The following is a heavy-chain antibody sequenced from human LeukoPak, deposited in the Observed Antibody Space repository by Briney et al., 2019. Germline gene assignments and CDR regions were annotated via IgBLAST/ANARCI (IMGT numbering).Heavy chain of an antibody. Sequence: PGGSLRLSCAASGFTFSSYAMHWVRQAPGKGLEWVAVISYDGSNKYYADSVKGRFTISRDNSKNTLYLQMNSLRAEDTAVYYCARSYCCAYCGGDCSRNWFDPWGQGTLVTVSS. D-gene: IGHD2-21*02. CDR2: ISYDGSNK. V-gene: IGHV3-30-3*01. CDR3: ARSYCCAYCGGDCSRNWFDP. J-gene: IGHJ5*02. CDR1: GFTFSSYA.